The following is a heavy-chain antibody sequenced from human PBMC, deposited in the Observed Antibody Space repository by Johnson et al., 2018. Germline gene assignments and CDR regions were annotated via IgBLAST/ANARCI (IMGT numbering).Heavy chain of an antibody. V-gene: IGHV1-69*01. CDR1: GGTFSSYA. D-gene: IGHD5-24*01. CDR3: ARGRMATIEYYYYYYGMDV. J-gene: IGHJ6*02. Sequence: QVQLVQSGAEVKKPGSSVKVSCKASGGTFSSYAISWVRQAPGQGLEWMGGIIPIFGTANYAQKFQGRVTITADESTSKAYMELSSLRSEDTAVYYWARGRMATIEYYYYYYGMDVWGQGTTVTVSS. CDR2: IIPIFGTA.